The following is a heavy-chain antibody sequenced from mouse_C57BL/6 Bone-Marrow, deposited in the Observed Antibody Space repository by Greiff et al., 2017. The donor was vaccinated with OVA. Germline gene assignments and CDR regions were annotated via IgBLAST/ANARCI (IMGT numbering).Heavy chain of an antibody. CDR1: GYTFTSYG. CDR2: IYPRSGNT. D-gene: IGHD1-1*01. CDR3: AKRYYYGSSHAY. V-gene: IGHV1-81*01. Sequence: QVQLKQSGAELARPGASVKLSCKASGYTFTSYGISWVKQRTGQGLAWIGEIYPRSGNTYYNEKFKGKATLTADKSSSTAYMELRSLTSEDSAVYFCAKRYYYGSSHAYWGQGTLVTVSA. J-gene: IGHJ3*01.